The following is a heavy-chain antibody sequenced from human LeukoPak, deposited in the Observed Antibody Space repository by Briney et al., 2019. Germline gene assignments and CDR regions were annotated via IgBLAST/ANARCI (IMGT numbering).Heavy chain of an antibody. CDR3: VKSREASIWYSLGDY. D-gene: IGHD2-21*02. CDR2: ISNTGERT. J-gene: IGHJ4*02. Sequence: GGSLRLSCEASGFTFSNAWMSWVRQAPGKGLEWVSSISNTGERTYYADSVKGRFTILRDNSKNTVFLEMNTLRADDTALYHCVKSREASIWYSLGDYWGQGSLVTVS. CDR1: GFTFSNAW. V-gene: IGHV3-23*01.